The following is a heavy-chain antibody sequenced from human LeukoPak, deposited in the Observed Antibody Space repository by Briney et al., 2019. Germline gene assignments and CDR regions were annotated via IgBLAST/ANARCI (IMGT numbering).Heavy chain of an antibody. V-gene: IGHV3-30-3*01. CDR2: ISYDGSNK. CDR3: ARSGYSYGSYYFDY. J-gene: IGHJ4*02. D-gene: IGHD5-18*01. Sequence: GGSLRPSCAASGFTFSSYAMHWVRQAPGKGQEWVAVISYDGSNKYYADSVKGRFTISRDNSKNTLYLQMNSLRAEDTAVYYCARSGYSYGSYYFDYWGQGTLVTVSS. CDR1: GFTFSSYA.